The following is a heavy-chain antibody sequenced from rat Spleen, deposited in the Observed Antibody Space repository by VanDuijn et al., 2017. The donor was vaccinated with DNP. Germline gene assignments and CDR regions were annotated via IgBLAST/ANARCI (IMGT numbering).Heavy chain of an antibody. Sequence: EVQLVESGGGLVQPGRSLKLSCAASGFTFSDYNMAWVRQAPKKGLEWVATIINDGSRTYYRDSVKGRFTISRDNAKSTLYLQMDSLRSEDTATYYCAKAGGYSPWYFDYWGQGVMVTVSS. CDR2: IINDGSRT. D-gene: IGHD1-11*01. J-gene: IGHJ2*01. V-gene: IGHV5S10*01. CDR3: AKAGGYSPWYFDY. CDR1: GFTFSDYN.